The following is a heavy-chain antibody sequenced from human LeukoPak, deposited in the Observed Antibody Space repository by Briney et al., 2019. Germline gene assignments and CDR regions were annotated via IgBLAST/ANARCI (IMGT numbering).Heavy chain of an antibody. D-gene: IGHD6-19*01. Sequence: SETLSLTCTVSGNSINNYYWSWIRQPPGKGLEWIGYIYYSGTTNYNPSLKSRVSISVDTSKNQFSLKLSSVTAADTAVYYCAARYSSGWYRDYWGQGTLVTVSS. CDR3: AARYSSGWYRDY. V-gene: IGHV4-59*01. CDR2: IYYSGTT. J-gene: IGHJ4*02. CDR1: GNSINNYY.